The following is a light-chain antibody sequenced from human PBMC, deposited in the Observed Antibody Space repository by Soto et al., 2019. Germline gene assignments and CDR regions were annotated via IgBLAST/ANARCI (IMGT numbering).Light chain of an antibody. V-gene: IGKV3-20*01. Sequence: EIVLTQSPGTLSLSPGERATLSCRASQSVTSSYLAWYQQKPGQAPRLLIYGASRRATGIPDRFSGSGSGTDIALTISRLEPQDFAVYYCQQYGISPLTVGQGTKVQI. CDR2: GAS. CDR1: QSVTSSY. J-gene: IGKJ1*01. CDR3: QQYGISPLT.